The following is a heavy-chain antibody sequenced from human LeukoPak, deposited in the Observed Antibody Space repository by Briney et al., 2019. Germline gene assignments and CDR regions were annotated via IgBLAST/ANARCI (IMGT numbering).Heavy chain of an antibody. J-gene: IGHJ4*02. Sequence: GGSLRLSCAASGFTVSSNYMSWVRQAPEKGLEWVSYISSSGSTIYYADSVKGRFTTSRDNAKKSLYLQMNSLRVEDTAAYYCARRGSTAAFDNWGQGTLVTVSS. D-gene: IGHD3-16*01. CDR1: GFTVSSNY. CDR2: ISSSGSTI. CDR3: ARRGSTAAFDN. V-gene: IGHV3-11*04.